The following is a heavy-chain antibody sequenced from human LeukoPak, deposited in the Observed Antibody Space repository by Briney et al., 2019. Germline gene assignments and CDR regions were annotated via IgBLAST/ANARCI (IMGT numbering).Heavy chain of an antibody. Sequence: GGSLRLSCAASGFTLSSYSMNWVRQAPGKGLEWVSSISSSSSYIYYADSVKGRFTISRDNAKNSLYLQMNSLRAEDTAVYYCARGIEMATIYWGQGTLVTVSS. V-gene: IGHV3-21*01. CDR2: ISSSSSYI. CDR3: ARGIEMATIY. D-gene: IGHD5-24*01. CDR1: GFTLSSYS. J-gene: IGHJ4*02.